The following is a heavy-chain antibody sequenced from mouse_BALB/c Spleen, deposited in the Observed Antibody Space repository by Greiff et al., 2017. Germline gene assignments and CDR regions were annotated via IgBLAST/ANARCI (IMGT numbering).Heavy chain of an antibody. Sequence: EVQLQQSGPELVKPGASVKMSCKASGYTFTSYVMHWVKQKPGQGLEWIGYINPYNDGTKYNEKFKGKATLTSDKSSSTAYMELSSLTSEDSAVYYCARPAYYGNSGFAYWGQGTLVTVSA. D-gene: IGHD2-10*01. CDR2: INPYNDGT. V-gene: IGHV1-14*01. CDR3: ARPAYYGNSGFAY. J-gene: IGHJ3*01. CDR1: GYTFTSYV.